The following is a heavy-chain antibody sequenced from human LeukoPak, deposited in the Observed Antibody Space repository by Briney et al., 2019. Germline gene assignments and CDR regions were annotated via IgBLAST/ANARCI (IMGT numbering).Heavy chain of an antibody. J-gene: IGHJ4*02. CDR1: GGTFSSYA. Sequence: SVKVSCKASGGTFSSYAISWVRQAPGQGLEWMGRIIPILGIANYAQKFQGRVTITADKSTSTAYMELSSLRSEETAVYYCARVVDTAMAYFDYWGQGTLVTVSS. D-gene: IGHD5-18*01. CDR3: ARVVDTAMAYFDY. V-gene: IGHV1-69*04. CDR2: IIPILGIA.